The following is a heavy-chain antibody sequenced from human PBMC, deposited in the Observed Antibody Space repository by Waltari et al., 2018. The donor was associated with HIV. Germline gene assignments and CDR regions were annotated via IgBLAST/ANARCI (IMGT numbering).Heavy chain of an antibody. Sequence: ASGFTFSSYWMHWVRQAPGKGLVWVSRINSDGSSTSYADSVKGRFTISRDNAKNTLYLQMNSLRAEDTAVYYCASTRPTDLEWLLSESDAFDIWGQGTMVTVSS. CDR3: ASTRPTDLEWLLSESDAFDI. J-gene: IGHJ3*02. D-gene: IGHD3-3*01. CDR1: GFTFSSYW. V-gene: IGHV3-74*01. CDR2: INSDGSST.